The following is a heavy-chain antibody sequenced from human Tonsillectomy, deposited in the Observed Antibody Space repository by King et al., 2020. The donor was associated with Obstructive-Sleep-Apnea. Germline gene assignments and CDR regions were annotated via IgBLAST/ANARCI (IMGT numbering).Heavy chain of an antibody. D-gene: IGHD6-19*01. Sequence: DVQLVESGGGLVKPGGSLRLSCAASGFTFSRHSMNWVRQAPGKGLEWVSFISSSGDHIDYADSVKSRVTISRDNAKSSLYLQMHSLRAEDTAVYYCARAPQGIAMAVTSPFDSWGRGTLVTVSS. V-gene: IGHV3-21*01. CDR3: ARAPQGIAMAVTSPFDS. CDR2: ISSSGDHI. CDR1: GFTFSRHS. J-gene: IGHJ4*02.